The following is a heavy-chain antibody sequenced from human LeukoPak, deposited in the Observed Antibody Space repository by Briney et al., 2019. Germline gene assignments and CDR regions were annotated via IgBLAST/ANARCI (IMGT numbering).Heavy chain of an antibody. CDR3: ARPNDVDYYYGMDV. CDR1: GYSFTSYW. V-gene: IGHV5-51*01. CDR2: ISPGDSDT. Sequence: GESLKISCKGSGYSFTSYWIGWVRQMPGKGLEWMGIISPGDSDTRYSPSFQGQVTISADKSISTAYLQWSSLKASDTATYCYARPNDVDYYYGMDVWGQGTTVTVSS. J-gene: IGHJ6*02.